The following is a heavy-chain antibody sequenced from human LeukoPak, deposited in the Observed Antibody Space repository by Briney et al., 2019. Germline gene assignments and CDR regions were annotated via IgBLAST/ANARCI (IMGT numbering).Heavy chain of an antibody. D-gene: IGHD4/OR15-4a*01. V-gene: IGHV3-30*02. CDR3: AKGYGDLVAFNI. CDR1: GFTFRSYG. CDR2: IRYGGNNK. J-gene: IGHJ3*02. Sequence: GGSLRLSCAASGFTFRSYGMDWVRQAPGKGLEWVAFIRYGGNNKDYADSVKGRFTISRDNSKNTLYLQMNSLRVEDTAVYYCAKGYGDLVAFNIWGQGTMATVSS.